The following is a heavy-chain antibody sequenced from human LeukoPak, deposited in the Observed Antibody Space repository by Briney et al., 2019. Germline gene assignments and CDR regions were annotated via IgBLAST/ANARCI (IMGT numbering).Heavy chain of an antibody. Sequence: QPGGSLRLSCATSGFIFSNYGMNWVRQAPGKGLEWVAAISASGSATSYADSVRGRFTISRDNSKSTTYLQMNSLRAEDTAVYYCAKAGTGPTTFDYWGQGTLVTVSS. CDR3: AKAGTGPTTFDY. CDR2: ISASGSAT. J-gene: IGHJ4*02. D-gene: IGHD6-13*01. V-gene: IGHV3-23*01. CDR1: GFIFSNYG.